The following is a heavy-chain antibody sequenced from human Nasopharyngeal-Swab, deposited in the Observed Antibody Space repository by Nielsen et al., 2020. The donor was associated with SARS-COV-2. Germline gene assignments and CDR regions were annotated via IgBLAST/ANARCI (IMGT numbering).Heavy chain of an antibody. CDR3: ASNHIAAAGFTFDY. CDR1: GFTLDDYG. V-gene: IGHV3-20*04. CDR2: INWNGGST. J-gene: IGHJ4*02. D-gene: IGHD6-13*01. Sequence: GESLKISCAASGFTLDDYGMSWVRQAPGKGLEWVSGINWNGGSTGYADSVKGRFTISRDNAKNSLYLQMNSLRAEDTALYYCASNHIAAAGFTFDYWGQGTLVTVSS.